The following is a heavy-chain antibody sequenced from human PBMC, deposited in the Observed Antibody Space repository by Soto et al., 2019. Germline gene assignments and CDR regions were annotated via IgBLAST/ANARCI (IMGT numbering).Heavy chain of an antibody. D-gene: IGHD3-16*01. CDR2: IIPIFGTA. Sequence: QVQLVQSGAEVKKPGSSVKVSCKASGGTFSSYAISWVRQAPGQGLEWMGGIIPIFGTANYAQKFQGRVTITADESTSTAYMELSSLRSEDTAVYYCARGSPSVSGSYVPLAPYYYYGMDVWGQGTTVTVSS. CDR1: GGTFSSYA. J-gene: IGHJ6*02. V-gene: IGHV1-69*01. CDR3: ARGSPSVSGSYVPLAPYYYYGMDV.